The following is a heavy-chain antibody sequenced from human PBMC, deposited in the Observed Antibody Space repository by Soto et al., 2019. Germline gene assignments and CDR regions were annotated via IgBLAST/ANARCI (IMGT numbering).Heavy chain of an antibody. CDR1: GGSISSSSYY. D-gene: IGHD6-19*01. J-gene: IGHJ6*02. Sequence: SETLSLTCTVSGGSISSSSYYWGWIRHPPGKGLEWIGSIYYSGSTYYNPSLKSRVTISVDTSKNQFSLKLSSVTAADTAVYYCARHPIAVASSDYYYYYGMDVWGQGTTVTVSS. CDR3: ARHPIAVASSDYYYYYGMDV. V-gene: IGHV4-39*01. CDR2: IYYSGST.